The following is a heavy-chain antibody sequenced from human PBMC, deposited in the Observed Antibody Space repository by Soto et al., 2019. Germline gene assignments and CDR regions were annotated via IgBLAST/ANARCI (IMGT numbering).Heavy chain of an antibody. J-gene: IGHJ4*02. D-gene: IGHD2-21*02. CDR2: ISSSGSTI. CDR1: GFTFSDYY. CDR3: AREWAYCGGDCYAFDY. V-gene: IGHV3-11*01. Sequence: GGSLRLSCAASGFTFSDYYMSWIRQAPGKGLEWVSYISSSGSTIYYADSVKGRFTISRDNAKNSLYLQMNSLRAEDTAVYYCAREWAYCGGDCYAFDYWAREPWSPSPQ.